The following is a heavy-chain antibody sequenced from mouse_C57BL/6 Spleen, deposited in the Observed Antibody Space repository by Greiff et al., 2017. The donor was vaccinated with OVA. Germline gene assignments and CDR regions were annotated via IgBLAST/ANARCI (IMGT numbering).Heavy chain of an antibody. CDR1: GYAFSSYW. V-gene: IGHV1-80*01. CDR3: AREGDGYDEGAWFAY. CDR2: IYPGDGDT. Sequence: VQLQQSGAELVKPGASVKISCKASGYAFSSYWMNWVKQRPGKGLEWIGQIYPGDGDTNYNGKFKGKATLTADKSSSTAYMQLSSLTSEDSAVYFCAREGDGYDEGAWFAYWGQGTLVTVSA. D-gene: IGHD2-2*01. J-gene: IGHJ3*01.